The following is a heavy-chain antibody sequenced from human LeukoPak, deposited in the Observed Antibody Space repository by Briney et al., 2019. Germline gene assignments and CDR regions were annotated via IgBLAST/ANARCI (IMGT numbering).Heavy chain of an antibody. CDR3: ARSNGYGAFDI. D-gene: IGHD5-18*01. CDR2: ISSSSSTI. Sequence: GGSLRLSCVASGFTFSSYSMNWVRQAPGKGLEWVSYISSSSSTIYYADSVKGRFTISRDNAKNSLYLQMNSLRAEDTAVYYCARSNGYGAFDIWGQGTMVTVSS. J-gene: IGHJ3*02. CDR1: GFTFSSYS. V-gene: IGHV3-48*04.